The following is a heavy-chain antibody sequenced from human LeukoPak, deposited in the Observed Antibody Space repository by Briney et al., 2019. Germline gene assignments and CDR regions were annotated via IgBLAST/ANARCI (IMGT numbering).Heavy chain of an antibody. J-gene: IGHJ4*02. Sequence: SQTLSPTCAISGDSVSSNSATWNWIRQSPSRGLEWLGRTYHRSKWYNDYAISVKSRITINPDTSKNQFSLQLNSVTAEDTAVYYCAATHSYFDYWGQGTLVTVSS. CDR3: AATHSYFDY. V-gene: IGHV6-1*01. CDR2: TYHRSKWYN. D-gene: IGHD2-15*01. CDR1: GDSVSSNSAT.